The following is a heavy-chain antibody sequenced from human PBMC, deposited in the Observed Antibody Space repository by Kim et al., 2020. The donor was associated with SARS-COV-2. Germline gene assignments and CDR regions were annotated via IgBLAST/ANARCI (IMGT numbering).Heavy chain of an antibody. J-gene: IGHJ6*02. V-gene: IGHV3-15*01. CDR1: GFTFTNAW. D-gene: IGHD6-19*01. CDR3: TTGTYTSGWRHYSSYYYYGMDV. Sequence: GGSLRLSCAASGFTFTNAWMTWVRQAPGKGLEWVGRIKSKTDGGTTDYAAPVKGRFTISRDDSKNTLYLQMNTLKTEDAAVYYCTTGTYTSGWRHYSSYYYYGMDVWGQGTTVTVSS. CDR2: IKSKTDGGTT.